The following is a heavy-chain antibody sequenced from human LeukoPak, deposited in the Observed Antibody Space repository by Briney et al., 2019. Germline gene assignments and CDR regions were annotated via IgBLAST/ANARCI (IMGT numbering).Heavy chain of an antibody. CDR3: ASLSRTFIDY. V-gene: IGHV4-39*01. CDR2: IYYSGST. Sequence: SETLSLTCTVSGGSISSSSYYWGWIRQPPGKGLEWIGSIYYSGSTYYNPSLKSRVTISVDTSKNQSSLKLSAATAAATAVYYCASLSRTFIDYGGQGTLVTVSS. CDR1: GGSISSSSYY. J-gene: IGHJ4*02. D-gene: IGHD2/OR15-2a*01.